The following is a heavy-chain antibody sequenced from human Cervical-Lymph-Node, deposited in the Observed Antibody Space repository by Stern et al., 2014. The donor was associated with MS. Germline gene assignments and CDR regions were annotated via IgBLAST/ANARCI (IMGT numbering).Heavy chain of an antibody. CDR2: IWYDGSNK. CDR1: GFTFGSHG. D-gene: IGHD3-10*01. V-gene: IGHV3-33*01. J-gene: IGHJ4*02. Sequence: DQLVESGGGVFQPGRPLRLSCAASGFTFGSHGMHWVRQVPGTGLYWLAVIWYDGSNKYYADSVKGRFTISRDNSKNTLYLQMNSLRAEDTAVYYCARDRGGKGPVDYWGQGTLVTVSS. CDR3: ARDRGGKGPVDY.